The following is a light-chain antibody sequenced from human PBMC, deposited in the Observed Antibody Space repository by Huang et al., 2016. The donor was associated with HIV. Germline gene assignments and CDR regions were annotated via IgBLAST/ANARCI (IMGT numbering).Light chain of an antibody. V-gene: IGKV3-15*01. CDR3: QQYNNWPPLPGRNPIT. CDR1: QSVSSN. CDR2: GAS. J-gene: IGKJ5*01. Sequence: EIVMTQSQATLYGSPGERATRSSRASQSVSSNLAWYQQNPGQAPGRRIYGASTRATDIPARFSGSGSGTEFTLTISSLQSEDFAVYYCQQYNNWPPLPGRNPITFGQGTRLEIK.